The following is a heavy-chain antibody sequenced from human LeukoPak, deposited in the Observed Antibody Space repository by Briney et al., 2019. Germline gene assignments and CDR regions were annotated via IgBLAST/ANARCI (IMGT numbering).Heavy chain of an antibody. CDR3: ARDGTMVRGVINY. D-gene: IGHD3-10*01. CDR2: ISAYNGNT. J-gene: IGHJ4*02. CDR1: GYTFASYA. Sequence: ASVKVSCKASGYTFASYAMHWVRQAPGQRLEWMGWISAYNGNTNYAQKLQGRVTMTTDTSTSTAYMELRSLRSDDTAVYYCARDGTMVRGVINYWGQGTLVTVSS. V-gene: IGHV1-18*01.